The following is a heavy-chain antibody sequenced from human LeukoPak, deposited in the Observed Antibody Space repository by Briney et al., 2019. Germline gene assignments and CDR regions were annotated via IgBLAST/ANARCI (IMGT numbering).Heavy chain of an antibody. CDR3: AKDPGCSGGSCDVSSDY. J-gene: IGHJ4*02. D-gene: IGHD2-15*01. V-gene: IGHV3-53*01. CDR2: IYSGGST. CDR1: GFTVSSNY. Sequence: GGSLRLSCAASGFTVSSNYMSWVRQAPGKGLEWVSVIYSGGSTYYADSVKGRFTISRDNSKNTLYLQMNSLRAEDTAVYYCAKDPGCSGGSCDVSSDYWGQGTLVTVSS.